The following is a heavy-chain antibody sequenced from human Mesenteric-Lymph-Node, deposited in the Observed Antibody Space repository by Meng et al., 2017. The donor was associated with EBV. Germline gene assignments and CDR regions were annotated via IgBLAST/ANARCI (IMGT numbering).Heavy chain of an antibody. CDR1: WFSLSTSGVG. CDR2: IYWDNDK. V-gene: IGHV2-5*02. J-gene: IGHJ4*02. CDR3: AHRGGGNGWNEGYFDS. Sequence: QITLKESGPTLVQPTQTLTLTCSFFWFSLSTSGVGVGWIRQPPGKAPEWLVFIYWDNDKRYSPSLKSRLTITKDTSKNQVVFTMTNMDPVDTATYYCAHRGGGNGWNEGYFDSWGQGTLVTVSS. D-gene: IGHD1-1*01.